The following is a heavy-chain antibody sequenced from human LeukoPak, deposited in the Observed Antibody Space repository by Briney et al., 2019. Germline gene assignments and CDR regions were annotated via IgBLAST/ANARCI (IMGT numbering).Heavy chain of an antibody. Sequence: PSETLSLTCTVSGGSISSGGYYWSWIRQPPGKGLEWIGYIYHSGSTYYNPSLKSRVTISVDRSKNQFSLKLSSVTAADTAVYYCARRGYYYYYMDVWGKGTTVTVSS. J-gene: IGHJ6*03. CDR2: IYHSGST. CDR3: ARRGYYYYYMDV. CDR1: GGSISSGGYY. V-gene: IGHV4-30-2*01. D-gene: IGHD3-10*01.